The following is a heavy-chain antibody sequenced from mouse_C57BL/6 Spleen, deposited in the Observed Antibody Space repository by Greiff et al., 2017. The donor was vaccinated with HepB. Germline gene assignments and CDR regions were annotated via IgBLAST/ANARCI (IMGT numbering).Heavy chain of an antibody. Sequence: VQLQQPGAELVMPGASVKLSCKASGYTFTSYWMHWVKQRPGQGLEWIGEIDPSDSYTTYNQKFKGKSTLTVDKSSSTACVPISSLTSEDSAVYYCARTRITTVVGSFGYWGQGTTLTVSS. CDR2: IDPSDSYT. CDR1: GYTFTSYW. D-gene: IGHD1-1*01. CDR3: ARTRITTVVGSFGY. V-gene: IGHV1-69*01. J-gene: IGHJ2*01.